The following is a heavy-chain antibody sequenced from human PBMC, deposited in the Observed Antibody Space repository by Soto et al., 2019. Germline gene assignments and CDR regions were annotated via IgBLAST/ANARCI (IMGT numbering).Heavy chain of an antibody. J-gene: IGHJ4*02. V-gene: IGHV4-30-2*05. CDR3: ARYLSYCGDDCYPHLDS. CDR1: GGSISSGGYS. Sequence: SETLSLTCAVSGGSISSGGYSWSWIRQPPGKGLEWIGYMYHSGSTYYNPSLKSRLTMSVDTSKNHFSLKLRSVTAADTAVFYCARYLSYCGDDCYPHLDSWGQGTLVTVSS. CDR2: MYHSGST. D-gene: IGHD2-21*02.